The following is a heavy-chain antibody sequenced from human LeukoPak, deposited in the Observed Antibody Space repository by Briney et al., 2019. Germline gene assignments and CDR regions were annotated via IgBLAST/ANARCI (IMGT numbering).Heavy chain of an antibody. CDR3: ARTTLLYSDWSPDAFDI. D-gene: IGHD3-9*01. V-gene: IGHV4-4*07. CDR1: GGSISSYY. Sequence: PSETLSLTCTVSGGSISSYYWSWIRQPAGKGLEWIGRIYTSGSTNYNPSLKSRVTMSVDTSKNQFSLKLSSVTAADTAVYYCARTTLLYSDWSPDAFDIWGQGTMVTVSS. J-gene: IGHJ3*02. CDR2: IYTSGST.